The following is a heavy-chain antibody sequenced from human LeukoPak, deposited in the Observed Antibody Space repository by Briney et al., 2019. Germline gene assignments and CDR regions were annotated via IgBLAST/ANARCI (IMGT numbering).Heavy chain of an antibody. Sequence: PSETLSLTCTVSGGSISSYYWSWIRQPPGKGLEWIGYIYYRGSTNYTPSLKSRVTISVDTSENQFSLKLSSVTAADTAVYYCARGGYYGSGNDFRFDPWGQGTLVTVSS. CDR3: ARGGYYGSGNDFRFDP. D-gene: IGHD3-10*01. CDR2: IYYRGST. CDR1: GGSISSYY. V-gene: IGHV4-59*01. J-gene: IGHJ5*02.